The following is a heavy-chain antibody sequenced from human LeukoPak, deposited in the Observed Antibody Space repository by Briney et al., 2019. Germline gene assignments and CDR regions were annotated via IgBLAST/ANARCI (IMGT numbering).Heavy chain of an antibody. Sequence: SETLSLTCSVSGYSISSGYYWGWIRPPPGKGLEWIGSIYHSGRTYYNPSLKSRVTISLDTSKNQFSLKLSSVTAADTAVYYCARTIRYCSSTSCIPDWFDPWGQGTLVTVSS. CDR3: ARTIRYCSSTSCIPDWFDP. CDR2: IYHSGRT. D-gene: IGHD2-2*01. V-gene: IGHV4-38-2*01. J-gene: IGHJ5*02. CDR1: GYSISSGYY.